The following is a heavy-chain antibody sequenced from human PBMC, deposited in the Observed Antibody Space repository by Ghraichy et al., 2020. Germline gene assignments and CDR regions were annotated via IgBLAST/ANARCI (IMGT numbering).Heavy chain of an antibody. D-gene: IGHD3-9*01. J-gene: IGHJ6*02. Sequence: SETLSLTCAVYGGSFSGYYWSWIRQPPGKGLEWIGEINHSGSTNYNPSLKSRVTISVDTSKNQFSLKLSSVTAADTAVYYCARDARTPLLRYFDWLDSYYGMDVWGQGTTVTVSS. CDR3: ARDARTPLLRYFDWLDSYYGMDV. CDR1: GGSFSGYY. CDR2: INHSGST. V-gene: IGHV4-34*01.